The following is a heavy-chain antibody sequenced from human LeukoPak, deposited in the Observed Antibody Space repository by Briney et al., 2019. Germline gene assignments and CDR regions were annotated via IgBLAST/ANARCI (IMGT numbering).Heavy chain of an antibody. D-gene: IGHD6-19*01. J-gene: IGHJ6*03. CDR2: IYYSGST. Sequence: SETLSLTCTVSGGSISSDSWSWIRQPPGKGLEWIGYIYYSGSTNYNPSLRSRVTISVHTSKNQFSLNLSSVTAADTAVYYCARSPRITVGGPYYFQYYYMDVWGKGTTVTVSS. V-gene: IGHV4-59*08. CDR3: ARSPRITVGGPYYFQYYYMDV. CDR1: GGSISSDS.